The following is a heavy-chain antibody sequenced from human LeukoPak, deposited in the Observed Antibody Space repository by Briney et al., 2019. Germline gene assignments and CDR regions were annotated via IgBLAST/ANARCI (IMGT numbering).Heavy chain of an antibody. CDR2: IYYSGST. D-gene: IGHD1-26*01. J-gene: IGHJ4*02. Sequence: SETLSLTCTVSGGSISSYYWSLIRQPPGKGLEWIGYIYYSGSTNYNPSLKSRVTISVDTSKNQFSLKLSSVTAADTAVYYCARDAGATQAIDYWGQGTLVTVSS. CDR1: GGSISSYY. V-gene: IGHV4-59*01. CDR3: ARDAGATQAIDY.